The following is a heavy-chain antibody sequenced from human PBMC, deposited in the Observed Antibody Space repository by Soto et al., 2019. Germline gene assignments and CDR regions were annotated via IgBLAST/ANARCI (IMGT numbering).Heavy chain of an antibody. CDR3: ARDPHTVGAIRRWFDP. V-gene: IGHV1-2*02. D-gene: IGHD1-26*01. CDR1: GYTFTGYY. Sequence: QVQLVQSGAEVKKPGASVKVSCKASGYTFTGYYMHWVRQAPGQGLEWMGWINPNSGGTNYAQKFQGRVTMTRDTSISTAYMELSRLRSDDTAVYYCARDPHTVGAIRRWFDPWGQGTLVTVSS. CDR2: INPNSGGT. J-gene: IGHJ5*02.